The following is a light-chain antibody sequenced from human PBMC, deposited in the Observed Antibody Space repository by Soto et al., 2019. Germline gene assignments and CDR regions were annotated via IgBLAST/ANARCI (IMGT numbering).Light chain of an antibody. CDR1: QSISSW. J-gene: IGKJ1*01. Sequence: DIQITQSPSTLSASVGDRVTITCGASQSISSWLAWYQHKPGKAPKIVIYDDSSLESGVPSRFSGSGSGTEFTLTISSLKNDDFATYYCQQYNSYTWTFGQGTKVDI. V-gene: IGKV1-5*01. CDR2: DDS. CDR3: QQYNSYTWT.